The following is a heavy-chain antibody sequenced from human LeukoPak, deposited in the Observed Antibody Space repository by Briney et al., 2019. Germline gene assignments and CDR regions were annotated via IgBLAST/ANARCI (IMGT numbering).Heavy chain of an antibody. V-gene: IGHV3-7*01. J-gene: IGHJ4*02. CDR1: GFTFSSDW. CDR3: ARVSAEWLLSY. D-gene: IGHD3-3*01. CDR2: IKQDGGEK. Sequence: GGSLRLTCAASGFTFSSDWMAWVRQAPGKGLEWVANIKQDGGEKFYLDSVKGRFTISRDNSRNSLYLQMNSLRAEDTAVYYCARVSAEWLLSYWGQGTLVIVSS.